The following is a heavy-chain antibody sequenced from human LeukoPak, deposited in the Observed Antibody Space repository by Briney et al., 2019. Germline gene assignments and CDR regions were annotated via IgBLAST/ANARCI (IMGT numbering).Heavy chain of an antibody. D-gene: IGHD2-15*01. CDR2: ISSSGSTI. Sequence: GGSLRLSCAASGFTFSSYEMNWVRQAPGKGLEWVSYISSSGSTIYYADSVKGRFTISRDNAKNSLYLQTNSLRAEDTAVYYCAREAKVVAAPFDPWGQGTLVTVSS. J-gene: IGHJ5*02. CDR3: AREAKVVAAPFDP. CDR1: GFTFSSYE. V-gene: IGHV3-48*03.